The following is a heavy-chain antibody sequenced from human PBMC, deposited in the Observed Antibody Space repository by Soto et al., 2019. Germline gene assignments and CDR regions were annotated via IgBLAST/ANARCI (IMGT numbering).Heavy chain of an antibody. Sequence: GGSLRLSCAASGFTFSSYAMHWVRQAPGKGLEWVAVISYDGSNKYYADSVRGRFAISRDNSKNTVYLQMNSLRAEDTAVYYCAKDLVAAAASWGQGTLVTVSS. J-gene: IGHJ5*02. CDR2: ISYDGSNK. CDR1: GFTFSSYA. V-gene: IGHV3-30-3*02. CDR3: AKDLVAAAAS. D-gene: IGHD6-13*01.